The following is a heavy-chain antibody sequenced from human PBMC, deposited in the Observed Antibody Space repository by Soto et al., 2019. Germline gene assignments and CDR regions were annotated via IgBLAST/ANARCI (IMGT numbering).Heavy chain of an antibody. CDR1: GGSFSGYY. CDR2: INHSGST. D-gene: IGHD4-4*01. J-gene: IGHJ4*02. Sequence: SETLSLTCAVYGGSFSGYYWSWIRQPPGKGLEWIGEINHSGSTNYNPSLKSRVTISVDTSKNQFSLKLSSVTAADTAVYYCATRLHWYYFDYWGQGTLVTVSS. V-gene: IGHV4-34*01. CDR3: ATRLHWYYFDY.